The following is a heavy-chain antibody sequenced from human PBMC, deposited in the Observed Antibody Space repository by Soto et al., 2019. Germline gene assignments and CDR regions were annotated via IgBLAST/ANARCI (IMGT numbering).Heavy chain of an antibody. CDR3: ATVIPENLSGSYNPDFDY. CDR1: GYTLTELS. D-gene: IGHD1-26*01. CDR2: LDPEDGET. J-gene: IGHJ4*02. Sequence: GASVKVSCKVSGYTLTELSMHWVRQAPGKGLEWMGGLDPEDGETIYAQKFQGRVTMTEDTSTDTANMELSSLRSEDTAVYYCATVIPENLSGSYNPDFDYWGQGTLVTVSS. V-gene: IGHV1-24*01.